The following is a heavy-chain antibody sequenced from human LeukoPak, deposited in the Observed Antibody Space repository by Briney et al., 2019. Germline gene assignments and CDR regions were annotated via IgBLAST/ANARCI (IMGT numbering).Heavy chain of an antibody. D-gene: IGHD4-17*01. J-gene: IGHJ4*02. V-gene: IGHV3-11*01. CDR3: ARDPRDYGEPY. Sequence: GGSLRLSCAASGFTFSDYYMSWVRQAPGKGLEWVSYISSSGSTIYYADSVKSRLTISRDNAKNSLYLQMNSLRAEDTAVYYCARDPRDYGEPYWGQGTLVTVSS. CDR2: ISSSGSTI. CDR1: GFTFSDYY.